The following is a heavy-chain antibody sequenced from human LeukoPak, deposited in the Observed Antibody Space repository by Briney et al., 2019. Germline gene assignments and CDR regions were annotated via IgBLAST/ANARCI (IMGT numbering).Heavy chain of an antibody. Sequence: RASVKVSCKASGGTFSSYAISWVRQAPGQGLEWMGGIIPIFGTANYAQKFQGRVTITADESTSTAYMELSSLRSEDTAVYYCAREAAVAERGFDYWGQGTLVTVSS. V-gene: IGHV1-69*13. J-gene: IGHJ4*02. CDR1: GGTFSSYA. D-gene: IGHD6-19*01. CDR3: AREAAVAERGFDY. CDR2: IIPIFGTA.